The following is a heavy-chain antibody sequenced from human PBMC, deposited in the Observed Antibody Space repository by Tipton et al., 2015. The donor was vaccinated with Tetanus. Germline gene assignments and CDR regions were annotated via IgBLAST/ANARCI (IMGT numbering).Heavy chain of an antibody. CDR3: ARWEFTSGYYYLDY. V-gene: IGHV3-48*01. D-gene: IGHD5-12*01. CDR2: ISTTSNTI. CDR1: GFTLRTYS. J-gene: IGHJ4*02. Sequence: SLRLSCAASGFTLRTYSMNWVRQAPGKGLEWISYISTTSNTIYYADSVKGRFTISRDNAKNSLFLQMGSLRAEDSAVYYCARWEFTSGYYYLDYWGQGTLATVSS.